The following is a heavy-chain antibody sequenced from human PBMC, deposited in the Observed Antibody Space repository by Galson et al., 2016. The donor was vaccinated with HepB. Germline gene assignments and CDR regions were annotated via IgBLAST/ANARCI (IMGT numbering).Heavy chain of an antibody. D-gene: IGHD3-10*01. J-gene: IGHJ6*02. Sequence: SLRLSCAASGFTFTNFGMHWVRQAPGKGLEWVAVIWYDASNEYYADSLEGRFTISRDNSKNTLYLQMNSLRAEDTAIYYCASDMYFYGSGSLRTDAMGVRGQGTRSPSH. CDR1: GFTFTNFG. CDR2: IWYDASNE. CDR3: ASDMYFYGSGSLRTDAMGV. V-gene: IGHV3-33*01.